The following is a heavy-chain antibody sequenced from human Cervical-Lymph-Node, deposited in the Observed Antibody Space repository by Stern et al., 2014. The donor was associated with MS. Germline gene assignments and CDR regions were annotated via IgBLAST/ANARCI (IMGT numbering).Heavy chain of an antibody. V-gene: IGHV4-4*02. CDR2: VYHSGSA. CDR1: CGSISSDNW. CDR3: ARDFEFQLQCD. D-gene: IGHD2-2*01. Sequence: VQLQESGPGLVKPSGTLSLTFAVSCGSISSDNWWSWVRQPPGKGLEWIGEVYHSGSANYNPSLKSRVTMSVDKSKNQFSLRLTSVTAADTAVYYCARDFEFQLQCDWGQGALVTVSS. J-gene: IGHJ4*02.